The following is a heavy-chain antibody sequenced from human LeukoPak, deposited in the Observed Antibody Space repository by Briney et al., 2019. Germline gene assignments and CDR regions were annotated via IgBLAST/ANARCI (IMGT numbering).Heavy chain of an antibody. Sequence: ASVTVSFKASGYTFTSYYMHWVRQAPGQGLEWMGIINPSGGSTSYAQKFQGRVTMTRDTSTSTVYMELSSLRSEDTAVYYCASGSTRARIFDYWGQGTLVTVSS. CDR2: INPSGGST. CDR1: GYTFTSYY. D-gene: IGHD5/OR15-5a*01. CDR3: ASGSTRARIFDY. J-gene: IGHJ4*02. V-gene: IGHV1-46*01.